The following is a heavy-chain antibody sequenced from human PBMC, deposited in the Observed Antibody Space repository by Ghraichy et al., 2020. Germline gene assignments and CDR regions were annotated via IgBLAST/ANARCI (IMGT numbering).Heavy chain of an antibody. V-gene: IGHV3-69-1*01. CDR3: ARDACITCLLDS. Sequence: GGSLRLSCEASGFTFRDYNMNWVRQAPGKGLEWVASIISGDYFYYADSVMGRFTISRDNARNSLYLQMNSLRVEDTAVNYCARDACITCLLDSWGQGILVTVSS. CDR1: GFTFRDYN. D-gene: IGHD3-10*01. CDR2: IISGDYF. J-gene: IGHJ4*02.